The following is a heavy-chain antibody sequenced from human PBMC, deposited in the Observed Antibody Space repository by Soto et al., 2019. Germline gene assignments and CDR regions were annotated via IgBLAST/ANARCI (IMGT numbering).Heavy chain of an antibody. CDR1: GFTFSSYG. CDR3: AKDLGDSLYYFDY. D-gene: IGHD4-17*01. J-gene: IGHJ4*02. CDR2: ISYDGSNK. V-gene: IGHV3-30*18. Sequence: QVQLVESGGGVVQPGRSLRLSCAASGFTFSSYGMHWVRQAPGKGLEWVAVISYDGSNKYYADSVKGRFTISRDNSKNTLYLQMNSLRAEDTAVYYCAKDLGDSLYYFDYGGQGTLVTVSS.